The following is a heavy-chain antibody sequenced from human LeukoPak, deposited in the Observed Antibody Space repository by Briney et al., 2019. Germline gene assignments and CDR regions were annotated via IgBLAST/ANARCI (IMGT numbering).Heavy chain of an antibody. J-gene: IGHJ6*02. Sequence: ASVKVSCKASGYTFTSYGISWVRQAPGQGLEWMGWISAYNGNTNYAQKLQGRVTMTTDTSTSTAYMELRSLRSDDTAVYYCARDTGYSYGYGGYYYYGMDVWGQGTTVTVSS. V-gene: IGHV1-18*01. CDR2: ISAYNGNT. D-gene: IGHD5-18*01. CDR1: GYTFTSYG. CDR3: ARDTGYSYGYGGYYYYGMDV.